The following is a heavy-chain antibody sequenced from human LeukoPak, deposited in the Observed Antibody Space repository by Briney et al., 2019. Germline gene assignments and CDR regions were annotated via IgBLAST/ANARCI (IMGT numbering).Heavy chain of an antibody. CDR3: ARGMVAISGVVTYDY. D-gene: IGHD3-3*01. Sequence: PGGSLRLSCAASGFTFSTYNMNWVRQAPGKGLEWVSSISSGGSLIYYADSVKGRFTISRDNAKNSLYLQMNSLRAEDTAVYYCARGMVAISGVVTYDYWGQGTLVTVSS. J-gene: IGHJ4*02. CDR2: ISSGGSLI. V-gene: IGHV3-48*01. CDR1: GFTFSTYN.